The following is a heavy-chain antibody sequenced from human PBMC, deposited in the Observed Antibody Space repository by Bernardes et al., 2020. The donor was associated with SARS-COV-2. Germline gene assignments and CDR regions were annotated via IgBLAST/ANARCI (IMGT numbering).Heavy chain of an antibody. J-gene: IGHJ5*02. D-gene: IGHD2-8*01. CDR3: ARDLGYCTNGVCSP. Sequence: GGSLRLSCAASGFTVSGSYMSWVRQAPGRGLDWVSVIYTGGGTYYADSVKGRFTISRDNAKNTLFLQMNSLRAEDTAMYYCARDLGYCTNGVCSPWGQGTLVTVSS. V-gene: IGHV3-53*01. CDR1: GFTVSGSY. CDR2: IYTGGGT.